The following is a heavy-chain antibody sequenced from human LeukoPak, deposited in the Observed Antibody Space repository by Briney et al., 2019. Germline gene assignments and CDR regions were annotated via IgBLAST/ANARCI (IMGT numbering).Heavy chain of an antibody. CDR2: IWYDGSNK. D-gene: IGHD6-13*01. CDR3: AREAGAREFDY. V-gene: IGHV3-33*08. Sequence: PGGSLRLSCAASGFTFSSYGMHWVRQAPGKGLEWVAVIWYDGSNKYYADSVKGRFTISRDNSKNTLYLQMNSLRAEDTAVYYCAREAGAREFDYWGQGTLVTVSS. CDR1: GFTFSSYG. J-gene: IGHJ4*02.